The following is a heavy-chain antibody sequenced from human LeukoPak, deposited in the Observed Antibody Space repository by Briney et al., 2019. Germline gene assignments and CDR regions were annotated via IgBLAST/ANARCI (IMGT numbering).Heavy chain of an antibody. D-gene: IGHD3-10*01. J-gene: IGHJ3*01. V-gene: IGHV4-39*07. CDR2: IYSSGST. Sequence: SETLSLTCSVSGVSISSGSNYWGWIRPPPGKTLEWIGSIYSSGSTYYNSSLKSRVIILLDTSKNHFSQTLSSVSAADTDVYYCTRSDGYGLVGIWGQGTMVTVSS. CDR3: TRSDGYGLVGI. CDR1: GVSISSGSNY.